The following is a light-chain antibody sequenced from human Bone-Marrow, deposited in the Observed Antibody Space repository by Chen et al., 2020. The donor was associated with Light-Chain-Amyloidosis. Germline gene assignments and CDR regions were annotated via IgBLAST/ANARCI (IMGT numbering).Light chain of an antibody. J-gene: IGKJ4*01. Sequence: DIQMTQSPSTLSASVGDRVTITCRASQNIDDWLAWYQQIPGKAPKVLIYRAASLESGVPSRFSGSGFGTDFTLTIDSPQRDDFATYHCQQYYRSPLTFGGGTKVEVK. V-gene: IGKV1-5*03. CDR3: QQYYRSPLT. CDR1: QNIDDW. CDR2: RAA.